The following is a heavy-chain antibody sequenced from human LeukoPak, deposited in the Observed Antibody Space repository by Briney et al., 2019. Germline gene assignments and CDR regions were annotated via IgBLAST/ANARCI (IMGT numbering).Heavy chain of an antibody. CDR3: AKGEDSSSWSRPDY. CDR2: IYSGGTI. J-gene: IGHJ4*02. D-gene: IGHD6-13*01. Sequence: GGSLRLSCVASGFTVSRNCMTWVRQPPGKGLEWVSVIYSGGTIYYADSVKGRFTISRDNSKNTLYLQMNSLRAEDTAVYYCAKGEDSSSWSRPDYWGQGTLVTVSS. V-gene: IGHV3-53*01. CDR1: GFTVSRNC.